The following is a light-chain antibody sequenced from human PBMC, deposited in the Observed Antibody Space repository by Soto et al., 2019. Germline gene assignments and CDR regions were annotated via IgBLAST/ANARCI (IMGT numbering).Light chain of an antibody. CDR1: SSDVGGYDY. CDR3: SSYSISTAYL. CDR2: EVS. V-gene: IGLV2-14*01. Sequence: QSALTQPASVSGTPGQSITISCPGTSSDVGGYDYVSWYQLHPGKAPKLKVFEVSNRPSGVSYRFSGSKSGNTASLTISGLQAEDEADYFCSSYSISTAYLFGTGTKVTVL. J-gene: IGLJ1*01.